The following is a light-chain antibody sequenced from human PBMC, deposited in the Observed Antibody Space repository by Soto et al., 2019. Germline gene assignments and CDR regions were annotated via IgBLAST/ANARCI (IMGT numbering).Light chain of an antibody. J-gene: IGKJ2*01. V-gene: IGKV1-39*01. CDR1: ESISGY. CDR2: AAS. Sequence: DIQMTQSQSSLSASAGERVTITCRTSESISGYLNWYQQKPGKAPDLLISAASTLQSGVPSRFSGSGSETDFTLTISSLQPEDVATYYCQQSYSTPPYTFGQGTRVEIK. CDR3: QQSYSTPPYT.